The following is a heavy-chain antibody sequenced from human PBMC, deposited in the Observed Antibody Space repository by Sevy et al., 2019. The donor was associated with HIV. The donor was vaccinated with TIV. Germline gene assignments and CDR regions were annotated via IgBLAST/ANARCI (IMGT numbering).Heavy chain of an antibody. CDR1: GFTFNNYA. CDR2: ISGGGGGT. Sequence: GGSLRLSCAASGFTFNNYAMSWVRQAPGKGLEGKGLEWVSTISGGGGGTNYADSVRGWFTITRDNSKNTLYLQVNSLRVEETAVYYCAKHYIHDIADGWYFDLWGRGTLVTVSS. V-gene: IGHV3-23*01. CDR3: AKHYIHDIADGWYFDL. J-gene: IGHJ2*01. D-gene: IGHD6-13*01.